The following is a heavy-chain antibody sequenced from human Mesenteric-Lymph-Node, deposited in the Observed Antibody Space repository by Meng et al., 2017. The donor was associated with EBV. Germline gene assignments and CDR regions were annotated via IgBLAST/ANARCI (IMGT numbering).Heavy chain of an antibody. Sequence: QVQLVQSGAEVKKPGASVKVFXKASGYSFNSYYMHWVRQAPGQGLEWMGVINPGGGSTNYAQKFQGRVTMTRDTSTSTVYMDMSSLKSEDTAVYYCARDTYYGSGTYWGYFDYWGQGTLVTVAS. D-gene: IGHD3-10*01. J-gene: IGHJ4*02. CDR2: INPGGGST. V-gene: IGHV1-46*02. CDR1: GYSFNSYY. CDR3: ARDTYYGSGTYWGYFDY.